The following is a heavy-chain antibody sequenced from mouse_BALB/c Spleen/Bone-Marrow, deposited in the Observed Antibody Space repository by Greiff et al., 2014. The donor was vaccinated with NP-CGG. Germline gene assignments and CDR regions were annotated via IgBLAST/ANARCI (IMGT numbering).Heavy chain of an antibody. CDR2: INPTSGNT. D-gene: IGHD1-2*01. CDR1: GYTFTSFT. V-gene: IGHV1-4*01. Sequence: VQLQESGAELARPGASVKMSCKASGYTFTSFTIHWVKQRPGQGLEWIGNINPTSGNTNYNQNFKDKATLTAEKSASTAYMQLTSLTSEDSAVYYCARRDYGPFYALDYWGQGTSVTVSS. CDR3: ARRDYGPFYALDY. J-gene: IGHJ4*01.